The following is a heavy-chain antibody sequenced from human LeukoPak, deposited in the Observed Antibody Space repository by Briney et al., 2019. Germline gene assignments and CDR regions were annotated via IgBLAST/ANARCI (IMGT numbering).Heavy chain of an antibody. CDR1: GGSIRSYY. D-gene: IGHD3-22*01. CDR3: ARVRRDYYYDSSGYLRAFDI. V-gene: IGHV4-59*01. Sequence: SETLSLTCTVSGGSIRSYYWSWIRQPPGKGLEWIGYIYYSGSTNYNPSLKSRVTISVDTSKNQFSLKLSSVTAADTAVYYCARVRRDYYYDSSGYLRAFDIWGQGTMVTVSS. CDR2: IYYSGST. J-gene: IGHJ3*02.